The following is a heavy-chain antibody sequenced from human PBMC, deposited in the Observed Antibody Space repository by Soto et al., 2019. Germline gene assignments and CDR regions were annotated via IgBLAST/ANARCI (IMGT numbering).Heavy chain of an antibody. CDR3: ARVFPSPYSSDNWFDP. CDR2: IWYDGSNK. J-gene: IGHJ5*02. Sequence: QVQLVESGGGVVQPGRSLRLSCAASGFTFSSYGMHWVRQAPGKGLEWVAVIWYDGSNKYYADSVKGRFTISRDNSKNTLYLRMNSPRAEDTAVYYCARVFPSPYSSDNWFDPGGQGILVIFSS. D-gene: IGHD6-19*01. V-gene: IGHV3-33*01. CDR1: GFTFSSYG.